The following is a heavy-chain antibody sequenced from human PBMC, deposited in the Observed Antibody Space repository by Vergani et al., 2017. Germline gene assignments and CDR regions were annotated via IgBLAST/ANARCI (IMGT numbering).Heavy chain of an antibody. CDR1: GFVFSESP. J-gene: IGHJ3*02. D-gene: IGHD6-19*01. V-gene: IGHV3-73*01. Sequence: EVQLMESGGGWAQPGGSLRLSCAASGFVFSESPIHWVRQVPGKGLEWLGHIRRRSEHYATAYGPSLIGRATISRDDSTNTAYLQLSRLGTDDTAIYYCAKVGRSEVAGTFGAFDIWGQGTMVTVSS. CDR2: IRRRSEHYAT. CDR3: AKVGRSEVAGTFGAFDI.